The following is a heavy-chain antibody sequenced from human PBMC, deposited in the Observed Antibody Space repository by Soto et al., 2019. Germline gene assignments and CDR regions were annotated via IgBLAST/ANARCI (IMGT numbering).Heavy chain of an antibody. Sequence: QVQLVQSGAEVKKPGSSVKVSCKASGGTFSSYTISWVRQAPGQGLEWMGRIIPILGIANYAQKFQGRVTMTADKSTSTAYMELSSLRSEDTAVYYCARGRRSGAFDYWGQGTLVTVSS. CDR2: IIPILGIA. V-gene: IGHV1-69*02. D-gene: IGHD5-12*01. J-gene: IGHJ4*02. CDR1: GGTFSSYT. CDR3: ARGRRSGAFDY.